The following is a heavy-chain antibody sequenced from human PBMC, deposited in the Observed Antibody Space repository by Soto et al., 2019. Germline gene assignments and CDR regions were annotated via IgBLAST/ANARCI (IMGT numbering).Heavy chain of an antibody. CDR3: ASAGAVGYSAGFDY. J-gene: IGHJ4*02. Sequence: EVQLVESEGGVVRPGGSLRLSCAASGFTFVDYGMSWVRQAPGKGLEWVSGINWNGGSTGYADSVKGRFTISRDNAKNSRYLQRKCLRAADTSLYHCASAGAVGYSAGFDYWGPGTLVTVS. V-gene: IGHV3-20*01. CDR1: GFTFVDYG. D-gene: IGHD2-8*02. CDR2: INWNGGST.